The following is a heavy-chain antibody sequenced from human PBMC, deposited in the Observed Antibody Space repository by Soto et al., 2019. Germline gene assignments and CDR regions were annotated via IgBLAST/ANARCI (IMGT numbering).Heavy chain of an antibody. CDR1: GGSIGSYY. CDR3: VGSRSAFDI. CDR2: IYYSGST. J-gene: IGHJ3*02. Sequence: SETLSVTCTVSGGSIGSYYWSWIRQPPGKGLEWIGYIYYSGSTNYNPSLKSRVTISVDTSKNQFSLKLSSVTAADTAVYYCVGSRSAFDIWGQGTMVTVSS. V-gene: IGHV4-59*01. D-gene: IGHD3-16*01.